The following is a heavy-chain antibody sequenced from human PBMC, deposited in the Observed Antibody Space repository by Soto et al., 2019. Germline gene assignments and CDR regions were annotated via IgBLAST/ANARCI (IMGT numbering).Heavy chain of an antibody. J-gene: IGHJ4*02. CDR3: ARDTGRAVALD. V-gene: IGHV4-4*02. D-gene: IGHD6-19*01. CDR1: GAAISGSSL. CDR2: IYHSGST. Sequence: PSETLSPTFAVSGAAISGSSLWTWFRQSPGKGVEWIGEIYHSGSTNYNPSLKSRVSISVDTSKNQFSLEIYSVTASDTAIYYCARDTGRAVALDWGEGTVVTLAS.